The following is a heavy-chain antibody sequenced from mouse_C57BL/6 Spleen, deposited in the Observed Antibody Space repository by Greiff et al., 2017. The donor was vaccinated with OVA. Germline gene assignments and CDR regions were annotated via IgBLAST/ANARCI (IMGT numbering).Heavy chain of an antibody. Sequence: QVQLQQSGPGLVAPSQSLSITCTVSGFSLTSYAISWVRQPPGKGLEWLGVIWTGGGTNYNSALKSRLSISKDNSKSQVFLKMNSLQTDDTARYYCARRPLDSSGYYAMDYWGQGTSVTVSS. CDR3: ARRPLDSSGYYAMDY. CDR1: GFSLTSYA. CDR2: IWTGGGT. D-gene: IGHD3-2*02. J-gene: IGHJ4*01. V-gene: IGHV2-9-1*01.